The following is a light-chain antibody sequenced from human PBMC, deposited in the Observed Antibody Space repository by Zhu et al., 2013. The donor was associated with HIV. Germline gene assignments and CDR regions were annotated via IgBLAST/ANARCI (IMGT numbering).Light chain of an antibody. CDR2: GPS. Sequence: EIVMTQSPATLSVSPGERATLSCRASQSVSSNLAWYQQRPGQAPRLLIYGPSTRATGIPDRFSGSGSGTDFTLTISRLEPEDFAVYFCQQYATFPFTFGPGTKVDIK. J-gene: IGKJ3*01. V-gene: IGKV3D-15*01. CDR3: QQYATFPFT. CDR1: QSVSSN.